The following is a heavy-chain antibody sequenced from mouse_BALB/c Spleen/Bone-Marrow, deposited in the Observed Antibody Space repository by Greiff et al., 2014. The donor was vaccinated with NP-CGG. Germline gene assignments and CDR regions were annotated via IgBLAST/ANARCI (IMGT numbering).Heavy chain of an antibody. Sequence: QVQLQQSGPELVRPGVSVKISCKGSGYTFTDYAMHWVKRSHAKSLEWIGVISTYSGNTNYNQKFKGKATMTVDKSSSTAYMELARLTSEDSAIYYCARYGYGSSYYAMDYWGRGTSVTVSS. D-gene: IGHD1-1*01. CDR3: ARYGYGSSYYAMDY. V-gene: IGHV1-67*01. CDR2: ISTYSGNT. J-gene: IGHJ4*01. CDR1: GYTFTDYA.